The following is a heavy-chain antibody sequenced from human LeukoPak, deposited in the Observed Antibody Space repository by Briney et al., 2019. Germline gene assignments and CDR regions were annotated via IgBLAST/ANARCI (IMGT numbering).Heavy chain of an antibody. J-gene: IGHJ4*02. CDR3: ARGVYCSSTSCYALEYSGYDLVLDY. Sequence: GASVKVSCKASGYTFTNYGISWVRQAPGQGLEWMGWISVYNGNTNYAQKLQGRVTMTTDTSTSTAYMELRSLRSDDTAVYYCARGVYCSSTSCYALEYSGYDLVLDYWGQGTLVTVSS. CDR2: ISVYNGNT. V-gene: IGHV1-18*01. D-gene: IGHD2-2*01. CDR1: GYTFTNYG.